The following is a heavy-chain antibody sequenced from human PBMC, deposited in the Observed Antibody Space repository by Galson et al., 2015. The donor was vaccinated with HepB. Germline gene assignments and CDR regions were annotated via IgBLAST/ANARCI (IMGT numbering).Heavy chain of an antibody. CDR3: ARDLLRHIVVVTAPGMDV. CDR1: GYTFTSYY. V-gene: IGHV1-46*01. D-gene: IGHD2-21*02. CDR2: INPSGGST. Sequence: SVKVSCKASGYTFTSYYMHWVRQAPGQGLEWMGIINPSGGSTSYAQKFQGRVTMTRDTSTSTVYMELSSLRSEDTAVYYCARDLLRHIVVVTAPGMDVWGQGTTVTVSS. J-gene: IGHJ6*02.